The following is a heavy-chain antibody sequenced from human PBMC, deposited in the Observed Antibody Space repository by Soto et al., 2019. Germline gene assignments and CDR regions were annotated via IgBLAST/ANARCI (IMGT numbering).Heavy chain of an antibody. D-gene: IGHD5-18*01. CDR1: GGSISSYY. CDR3: ARHNYGSGSTYFDYWGQGTLVTVSSGKGVAGESLKISCKGSGYSYGPPSYYYYGRDV. Sequence: SETLSLTCTVSGGSISSYYWSWIRQPPGKGLEWIGYIYYSGSTNYNPSLKSRVTISVDTSKNQFSLKLNSMTAADTAVYYCARHNYGSGSTYFDYWGQGTLVTVSSGKGVAGESLKISCKGSGYSYGPPSYYYYGRDVWGQGTTVTVSS. J-gene: IGHJ6*02. CDR2: IYYSGST. V-gene: IGHV4-59*08.